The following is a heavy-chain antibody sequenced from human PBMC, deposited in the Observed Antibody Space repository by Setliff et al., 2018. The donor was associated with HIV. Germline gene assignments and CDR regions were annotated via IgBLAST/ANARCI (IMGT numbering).Heavy chain of an antibody. V-gene: IGHV4-30-4*08. CDR1: SDSIISGDYY. CDR2: IHYKGNI. D-gene: IGHD2-15*01. J-gene: IGHJ5*02. CDR3: ARFTVVVFGAGEPSWFDP. Sequence: TLSLTCTVSSDSIISGDYYWSWIRQSPGKGLEWIGHIHYKGNIDYNASLKSRLAISSDTSKNQFSLNLSSVIAADTAIYFCARFTVVVFGAGEPSWFDPWGQGILVTVSS.